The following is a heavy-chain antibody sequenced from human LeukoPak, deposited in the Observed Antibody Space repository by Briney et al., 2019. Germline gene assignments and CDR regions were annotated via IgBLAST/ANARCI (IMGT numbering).Heavy chain of an antibody. CDR2: FDPEDGET. CDR1: GYTLTELS. J-gene: IGHJ5*02. CDR3: ATDLSSNTQYNWFDP. Sequence: GASVKVSCKVSGYTLTELSMHWVRQAPGKGLGWMGGFDPEDGETIYAQKFQGRVTMTEDTSTDTAYMELSSLRSEDTAVYYCATDLSSNTQYNWFDPWGQGTLVTVSS. D-gene: IGHD6-13*01. V-gene: IGHV1-24*01.